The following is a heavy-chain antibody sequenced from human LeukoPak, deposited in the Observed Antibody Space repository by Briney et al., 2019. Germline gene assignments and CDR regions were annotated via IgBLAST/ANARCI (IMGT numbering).Heavy chain of an antibody. V-gene: IGHV4-34*01. Sequence: SSETLSLTCAVYGGSFSGYYWSWIRQPPGKGLEWIGEINHSGSTNYNPSLKSRVTISVDTSKNQFSLKLSSVTAADTAVYYCARKHSYGRYNWFDPWGQGTLVTVSS. D-gene: IGHD5-18*01. CDR1: GGSFSGYY. CDR2: INHSGST. CDR3: ARKHSYGRYNWFDP. J-gene: IGHJ5*02.